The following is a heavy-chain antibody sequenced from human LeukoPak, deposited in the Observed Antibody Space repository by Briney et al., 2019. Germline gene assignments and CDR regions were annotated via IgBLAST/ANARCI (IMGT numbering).Heavy chain of an antibody. Sequence: PGGSLRLSCAASGFTFSSYGMHWVRQAPGKGLEWVAVISYDGSNKYYADSVKGRFTISRDNSKNTLYLQMNSLRAEDTAVYYCARDGYSGYGPQYYFDYWGQGTLVTVSS. J-gene: IGHJ4*02. V-gene: IGHV3-30*03. CDR1: GFTFSSYG. D-gene: IGHD5-12*01. CDR2: ISYDGSNK. CDR3: ARDGYSGYGPQYYFDY.